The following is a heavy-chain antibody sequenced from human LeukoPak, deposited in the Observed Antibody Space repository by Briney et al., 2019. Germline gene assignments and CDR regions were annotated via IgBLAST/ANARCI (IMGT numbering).Heavy chain of an antibody. CDR3: ARAYDSSGYYIYYFDY. V-gene: IGHV1-18*01. CDR1: GYTFTSYG. D-gene: IGHD3-22*01. CDR2: ISAYNGNT. J-gene: IGHJ4*02. Sequence: GASVKVSCKASGYTFTSYGISWVRQAPGQGLEWMGWISAYNGNTSYAQKLQGRVTMTTDTSTSTAYMELRSLRSDDTAVYYCARAYDSSGYYIYYFDYWGQGTLVTVSS.